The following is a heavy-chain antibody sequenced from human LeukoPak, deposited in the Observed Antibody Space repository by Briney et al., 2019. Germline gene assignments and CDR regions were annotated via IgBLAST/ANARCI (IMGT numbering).Heavy chain of an antibody. CDR2: IYYTGAT. Sequence: PSETLSLTCTVSGGSISSSSYYWGWIRQPPGKGLEWIGSIYYTGATSYNPSLKSRATISTDTSKNQSSLRLSSVTAADTAVYYCARGNILTGYCFDFWGQGALVTVSS. CDR1: GGSISSSSYY. CDR3: ARGNILTGYCFDF. J-gene: IGHJ4*02. D-gene: IGHD3-9*01. V-gene: IGHV4-39*07.